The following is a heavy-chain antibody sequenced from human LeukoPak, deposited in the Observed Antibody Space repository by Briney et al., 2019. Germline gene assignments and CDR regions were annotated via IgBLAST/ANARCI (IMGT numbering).Heavy chain of an antibody. V-gene: IGHV3-53*05. CDR1: GFTVSSNY. J-gene: IGHJ3*02. CDR3: AKESRRYDAFDI. CDR2: IYSGGST. Sequence: GGSLRLSCAASGFTVSSNYMSWVRQAPGKGLEWVSVIYSGGSTYYADSVKGRFTISRDNSKNTLYLQMNSLRAEDTALYYCAKESRRYDAFDIWGQGTMVTVSS.